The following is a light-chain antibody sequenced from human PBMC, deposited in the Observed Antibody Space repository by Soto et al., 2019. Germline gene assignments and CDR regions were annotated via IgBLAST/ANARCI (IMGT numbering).Light chain of an antibody. J-gene: IGKJ1*01. CDR3: QKYNSAPWT. CDR1: QGISNY. CDR2: AAT. Sequence: DVQMTQSPSSLSASVGDRVIITCRASQGISNYLVWYQHKPGSAPKGLIYAATTLQSGVPSRFSGSGSGTDFILTISSLQPEDVATYYCQKYNSAPWTFGQGTKVDIK. V-gene: IGKV1-27*01.